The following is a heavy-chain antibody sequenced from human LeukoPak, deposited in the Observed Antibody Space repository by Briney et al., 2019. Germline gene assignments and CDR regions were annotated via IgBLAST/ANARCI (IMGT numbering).Heavy chain of an antibody. CDR2: ISSSSSTI. Sequence: GGSLRLSCAASGFTFSSYSMNWVRQAPGKGLKWVSYISSSSSTIYYADSVKGRFTISRDNAKNSLYLQMNSLRAEDTAVYYCARVNSSGWYGSLFDYWGQGTLVTVSS. CDR3: ARVNSSGWYGSLFDY. J-gene: IGHJ4*02. D-gene: IGHD6-19*01. V-gene: IGHV3-48*04. CDR1: GFTFSSYS.